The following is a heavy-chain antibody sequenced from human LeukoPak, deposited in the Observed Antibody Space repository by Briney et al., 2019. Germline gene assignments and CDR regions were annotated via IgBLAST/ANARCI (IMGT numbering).Heavy chain of an antibody. CDR1: GFTFSSYG. CDR2: ISYDGSNK. D-gene: IGHD1-1*01. J-gene: IGHJ4*02. V-gene: IGHV3-30*18. CDR3: AKGGNGPGHYFDY. Sequence: GGSLRLSCAVSGFTFSSYGMHWVRQSTGRGLEWVAVISYDGSNKYYADSVKGRFTISKDHSKNTQYPQMNSLRAEDTAVYYGAKGGNGPGHYFDYWGQGTLVTVSS.